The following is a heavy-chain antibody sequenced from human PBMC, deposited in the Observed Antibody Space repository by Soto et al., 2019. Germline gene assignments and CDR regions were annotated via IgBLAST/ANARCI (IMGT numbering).Heavy chain of an antibody. Sequence: LGGSLRLSCAASGFTFSSYGMHWVRQAPGKGLEWVAVISYDGSNKYYADSVKGRFTISRDNSKNTLYLQMNSLRAEDTAVYYCAKDQPMARGVISGVFDYWGQGTLVTVSS. CDR3: AKDQPMARGVISGVFDY. CDR2: ISYDGSNK. D-gene: IGHD3-10*01. CDR1: GFTFSSYG. J-gene: IGHJ4*02. V-gene: IGHV3-30*18.